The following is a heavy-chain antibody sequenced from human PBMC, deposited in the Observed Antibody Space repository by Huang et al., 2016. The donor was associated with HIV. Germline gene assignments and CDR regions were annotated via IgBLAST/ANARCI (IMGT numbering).Heavy chain of an antibody. J-gene: IGHJ3*02. V-gene: IGHV7-4-1*02. CDR3: VRVRRVMDTYCVADCSTLEAFDI. CDR2: INTDTGKP. D-gene: IGHD2-21*02. Sequence: GSELKKPGASVKASCKASGYTFTNYGVHWVRQAPGQGLEWMGLINTDTGKPRYAQGLTGRFVFSLDTSVNTAYLQISSLKAADSAIYYCVRVRRVMDTYCVADCSTLEAFDIWGQGTVVTVSA. CDR1: GYTFTNYG.